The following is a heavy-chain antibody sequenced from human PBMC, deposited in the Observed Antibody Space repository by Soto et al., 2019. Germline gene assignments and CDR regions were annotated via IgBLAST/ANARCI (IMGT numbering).Heavy chain of an antibody. CDR3: ARGLAVRGSYGLDV. CDR2: IYHSGIT. Sequence: QLQLQESGSGLVKPSQTLSLTCAVSGASISSGGSSWGWIRQAPGTGLEWVGYIYHSGITNYNPSLQSRVTISVDKSQPQFSLSLSFVSAADTAVYYCARGLAVRGSYGLDVWGQGPTVTVSS. CDR1: GASISSGGSS. J-gene: IGHJ6*02. V-gene: IGHV4-30-2*01. D-gene: IGHD3-10*01.